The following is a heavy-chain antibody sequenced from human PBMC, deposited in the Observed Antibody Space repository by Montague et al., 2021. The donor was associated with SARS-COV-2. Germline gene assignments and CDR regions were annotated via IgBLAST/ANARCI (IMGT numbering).Heavy chain of an antibody. CDR2: INHSGTA. J-gene: IGHJ3*02. CDR1: GGSFSVYY. D-gene: IGHD3-3*01. CDR3: ARHSGRDTIFGVVIIPDAFDI. V-gene: IGHV4-34*01. Sequence: SETLSLTCAVYGGSFSVYYWSWLRQSPRSGLEWIAEINHSGTANYNPSLKSRVTISVDTSKNQFSLKLSSVTAADTAVYYCARHSGRDTIFGVVIIPDAFDIWGQGTMVTVSS.